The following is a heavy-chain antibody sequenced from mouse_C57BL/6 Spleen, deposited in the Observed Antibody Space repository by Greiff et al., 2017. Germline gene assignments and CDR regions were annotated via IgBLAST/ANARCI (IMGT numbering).Heavy chain of an antibody. CDR1: GYTFTDHT. V-gene: IGHV1-78*01. CDR2: IYPRDGRT. CDR3: ESGYYSGSSYWYFDV. D-gene: IGHD1-1*01. Sequence: QVQLQQSDAELVKPGASVKISCKVSGYTFTDHTIHWMKQRPEQGLEWIGYIYPRDGRTKYNAKFKGKATLTADKSSTTAYMQLNSLTPEDSAVYFYESGYYSGSSYWYFDVWGTGTTVTVSS. J-gene: IGHJ1*03.